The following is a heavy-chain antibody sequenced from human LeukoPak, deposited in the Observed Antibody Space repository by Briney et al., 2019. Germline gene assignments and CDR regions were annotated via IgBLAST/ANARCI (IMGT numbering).Heavy chain of an antibody. D-gene: IGHD6-13*01. CDR3: ARDGGRGSSWYHDAFDI. Sequence: SETLSLTCTVSGGSISSGGYSWGGIRQPQGKGLGWIGGSYYSGSTYYNPSLKSRVTISVDTSKNQFSLKLSSVTAADTAVYYCARDGGRGSSWYHDAFDIWGQGTMVTVSS. J-gene: IGHJ3*02. V-gene: IGHV4-39*07. CDR1: GGSISSGGYS. CDR2: SYYSGST.